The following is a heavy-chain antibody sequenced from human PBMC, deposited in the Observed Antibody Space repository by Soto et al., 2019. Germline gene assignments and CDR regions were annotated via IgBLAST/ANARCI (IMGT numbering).Heavy chain of an antibody. Sequence: QINLNESGPTQVKPRQTLTLTCTFSGFSLATSGVGVGWIRQSPGKAPEWLALIYWDDDKRYSPSLKSRLTTTKDTSKNQVVLTVADLDPADTDTYYCAHRVLRTVFGLVTTTAIYFDFWGQGAPGAVSS. CDR1: GFSLATSGVG. CDR2: IYWDDDK. CDR3: AHRVLRTVFGLVTTTAIYFDF. D-gene: IGHD3-3*01. J-gene: IGHJ4*02. V-gene: IGHV2-5*02.